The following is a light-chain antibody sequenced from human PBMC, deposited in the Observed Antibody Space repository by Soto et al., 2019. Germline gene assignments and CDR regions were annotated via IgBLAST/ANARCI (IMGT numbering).Light chain of an antibody. CDR1: QNLLATANNKNH. Sequence: DFVMTQSPDSLAVSLGERATLNCRSSQNLLATANNKNHLAWYQHKAGQPPKLLIYWASTRGPGVPDRFTGSGSGTHFTLTISSLQAEDVAVYYCHQYYSTPPSFGQGTKLEIK. V-gene: IGKV4-1*01. J-gene: IGKJ2*03. CDR2: WAS. CDR3: HQYYSTPPS.